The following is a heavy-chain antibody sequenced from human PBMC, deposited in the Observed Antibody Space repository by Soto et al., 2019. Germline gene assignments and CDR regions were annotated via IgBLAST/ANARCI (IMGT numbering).Heavy chain of an antibody. Sequence: ASVEVSCETSGYLFTTYDINWVRQAAGRGLEWMGRVNPNNGKTDYAQNFQGRLTMTRDTSISTVYMELSSLTSEDTAVYYCAKDFGGLYNWFDPWGQGTLVTVSS. CDR1: GYLFTTYD. D-gene: IGHD3-16*01. J-gene: IGHJ5*02. V-gene: IGHV1-8*01. CDR3: AKDFGGLYNWFDP. CDR2: VNPNNGKT.